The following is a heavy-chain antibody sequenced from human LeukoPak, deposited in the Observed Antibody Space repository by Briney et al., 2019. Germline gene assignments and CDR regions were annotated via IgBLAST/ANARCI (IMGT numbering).Heavy chain of an antibody. D-gene: IGHD6-19*01. CDR2: ISGSGGST. CDR1: GFTFSSYA. Sequence: PGGSLRLSCAASGFTFSSYAMSWVRQAPGKGLEWVSAISGSGGSTYYADSVKGRFTISRDNSKNTLYLQMNSLRAEDTAVYYCARAVKVAVWGIDYWGQGTLVTVSS. V-gene: IGHV3-23*01. J-gene: IGHJ4*02. CDR3: ARAVKVAVWGIDY.